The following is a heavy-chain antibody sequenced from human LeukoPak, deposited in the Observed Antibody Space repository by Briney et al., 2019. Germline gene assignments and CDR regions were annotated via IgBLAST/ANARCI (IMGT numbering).Heavy chain of an antibody. D-gene: IGHD5-12*01. CDR2: IKQEGSEK. J-gene: IGHJ5*02. CDR3: ARENRDGYNLYNWFDP. Sequence: GGSLRLSCAASGFSFGSYWMSWVRQAPGKGLEWVANIKQEGSEKFYVDSMKGRFTISRDNAKNSLYLQMNSLRAEDTGIYYCARENRDGYNLYNWFDPWGQGTLVTVSS. V-gene: IGHV3-7*01. CDR1: GFSFGSYW.